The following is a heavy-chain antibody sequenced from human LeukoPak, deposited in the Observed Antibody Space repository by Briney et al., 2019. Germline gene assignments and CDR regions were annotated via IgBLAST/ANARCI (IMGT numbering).Heavy chain of an antibody. CDR3: ARGGCSGGSCYPPFAYYYYGMDV. V-gene: IGHV4-61*01. CDR1: GGSVISGSYY. J-gene: IGHJ6*04. Sequence: SETLSLTCTVSGGSVISGSYYWRWIRQPPGKGLEWIGYISYSGSANYNPSLTSRVSISVDTSKNQFSLKLSSVTAADTAMYYCARGGCSGGSCYPPFAYYYYGMDVWGKGTTVTVSS. CDR2: ISYSGSA. D-gene: IGHD2-15*01.